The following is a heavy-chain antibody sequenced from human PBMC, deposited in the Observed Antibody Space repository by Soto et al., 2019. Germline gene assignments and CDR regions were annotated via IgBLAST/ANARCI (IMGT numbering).Heavy chain of an antibody. J-gene: IGHJ4*02. Sequence: QVQLQESGPGLAKPSGTLSLTCAVSGGSISSSKWWSWVRQHPGKGLEWIGEIYHSGSTNYNPSLKSRVTISVDKSKNQFSLKLSSVTAADTAVCYCAARNDGSGSLDYWGQGTLVTVSS. CDR3: AARNDGSGSLDY. V-gene: IGHV4-4*02. CDR1: GGSISSSKW. D-gene: IGHD3-10*01. CDR2: IYHSGST.